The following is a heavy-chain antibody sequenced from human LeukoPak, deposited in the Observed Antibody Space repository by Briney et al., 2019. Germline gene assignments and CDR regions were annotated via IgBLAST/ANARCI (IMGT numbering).Heavy chain of an antibody. J-gene: IGHJ4*02. V-gene: IGHV3-30*03. CDR1: GFTFSNYG. CDR2: ISYDGSNE. D-gene: IGHD3-16*01. CDR3: ARNDYNFDY. Sequence: QSGGSLRLSCAASGFTFSNYGMHWVRQAPGKGLEWVAVISYDGSNEYYADSVKGRFTISRDNAKNSLYLQMSSLRAEDTAVYYCARNDYNFDYWGQGTLVTVSS.